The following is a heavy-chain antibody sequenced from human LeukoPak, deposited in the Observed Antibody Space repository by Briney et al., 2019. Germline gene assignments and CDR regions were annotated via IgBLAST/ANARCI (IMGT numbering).Heavy chain of an antibody. V-gene: IGHV4-4*09. CDR1: GGSISHYY. J-gene: IGHJ3*02. CDR3: ARHDDVHLRGFGPFDI. Sequence: SETLSLTCTVSGGSISHYYWSWIRQPPGKGLGWIGYIYPSGTTNYNPSLNSRVTISIDTSKNQFSLKLSSVTAADTAVYCCARHDDVHLRGFGPFDIWGQGTMVTISS. D-gene: IGHD3-16*01. CDR2: IYPSGTT.